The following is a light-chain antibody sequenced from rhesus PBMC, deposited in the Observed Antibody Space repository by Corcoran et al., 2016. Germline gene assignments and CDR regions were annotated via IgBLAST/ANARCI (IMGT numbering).Light chain of an antibody. CDR1: QSVSSY. J-gene: IGKJ1*01. Sequence: EIVMTQSPATLSLSPGETATISCRTSQSVSSYLAWYQQKPGQAPRLLIYGASSRATGIPDRFSGSGSGTDFTLTISSLEPEDFAVDYCQETSNLSWTFGQGTKVEIK. CDR3: QETSNLSWT. V-gene: IGKV3-31*02. CDR2: GAS.